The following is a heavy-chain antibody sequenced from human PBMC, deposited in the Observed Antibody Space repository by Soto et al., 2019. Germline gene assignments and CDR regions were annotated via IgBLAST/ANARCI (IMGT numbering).Heavy chain of an antibody. CDR2: VYPTGRT. Sequence: SETLSLTCTVSGGCFGSGSYSCSWFRQPPGKGLEWIGYVYPTGRTSYNPSLKCRVSISLDTSKNQFSLNLESLTAADTAVYFCARDFAYFGSRGQRNLITVAS. J-gene: IGHJ4*02. CDR1: GGCFGSGSYS. CDR3: ARDFAYFGS. D-gene: IGHD3-3*01. V-gene: IGHV4-61*01.